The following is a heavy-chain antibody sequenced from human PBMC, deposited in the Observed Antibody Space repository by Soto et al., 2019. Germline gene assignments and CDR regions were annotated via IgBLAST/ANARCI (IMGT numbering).Heavy chain of an antibody. CDR3: ICTRAAYDYHGLDV. J-gene: IGHJ6*02. CDR1: GFSLSSSGVG. Sequence: SGPTLVNPTQTLTLTCTFSGFSLSSSGVGVGWIRQPPGKSLEWLAVLYFNGDRRRSPSLENRLTITKDTSKNQVILTMTNMDPVDTATYYCICTRAAYDYHGLDVWGQGTTVTVSS. D-gene: IGHD6-25*01. V-gene: IGHV2-5*01. CDR2: LYFNGDR.